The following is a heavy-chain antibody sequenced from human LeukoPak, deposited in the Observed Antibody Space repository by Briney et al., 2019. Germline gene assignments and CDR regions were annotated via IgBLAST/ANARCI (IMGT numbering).Heavy chain of an antibody. CDR3: ARFGGNPRNWFDP. CDR2: IIPILGIA. D-gene: IGHD4-23*01. CDR1: GGTFSSYT. V-gene: IGHV1-69*02. Sequence: SVMVSCKASGGTFSSYTISWVRQAPGQGLEWMGRIIPILGIANYAQKFQGRVTITADKSTSTAYMELSSLRSEDTAVYYCARFGGNPRNWFDPWGQGTLVTVSS. J-gene: IGHJ5*02.